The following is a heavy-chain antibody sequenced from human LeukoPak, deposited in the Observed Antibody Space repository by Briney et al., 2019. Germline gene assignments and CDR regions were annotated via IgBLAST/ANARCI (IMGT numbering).Heavy chain of an antibody. Sequence: GGSLRLSCAASGFTFSSYWMSWVRQAPGKGLEWVANIKQDGSEKYYVDSVKGRFTISRDNAKNSLYLQMDSLRAEDTAVYYCARSWGFYVWGSYRSYYFDYWGQGTLVTVSS. CDR2: IKQDGSEK. CDR3: ARSWGFYVWGSYRSYYFDY. D-gene: IGHD3-16*02. J-gene: IGHJ4*02. V-gene: IGHV3-7*01. CDR1: GFTFSSYW.